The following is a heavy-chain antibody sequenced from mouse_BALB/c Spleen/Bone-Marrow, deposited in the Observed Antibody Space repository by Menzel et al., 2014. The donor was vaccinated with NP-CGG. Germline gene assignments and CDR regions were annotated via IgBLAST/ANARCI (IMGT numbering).Heavy chain of an antibody. CDR3: ARHGYYGIRAMDY. CDR1: GFTFSSYT. V-gene: IGHV5-12-2*01. J-gene: IGHJ4*01. D-gene: IGHD1-1*01. CDR2: ISNGGGST. Sequence: EVKLMESGGGLVQPGGSLKLSCAASGFTFSSYTMSWVRQTPEKRLEWVAYISNGGGSTYYPDTVKGRYTISRDNAKNTLYMQMSSLKSEDTAMYYCARHGYYGIRAMDYWGQGTSVTVSS.